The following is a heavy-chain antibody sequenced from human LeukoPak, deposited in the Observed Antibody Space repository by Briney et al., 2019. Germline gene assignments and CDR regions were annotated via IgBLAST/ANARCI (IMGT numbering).Heavy chain of an antibody. CDR2: IYYSGST. V-gene: IGHV4-59*01. D-gene: IGHD2-2*01. CDR1: GGSISSYY. Sequence: SETLSLTCTVSGGSISSYYWSWIRQPPGKGLEWIGYIYYSGSTNYNPSLKSRVTISVDTSKNQFSLKLSSVTAADTAVYYCARGLGYCSSTSCYGVEYYFDYWGQGTLVTVSS. CDR3: ARGLGYCSSTSCYGVEYYFDY. J-gene: IGHJ4*02.